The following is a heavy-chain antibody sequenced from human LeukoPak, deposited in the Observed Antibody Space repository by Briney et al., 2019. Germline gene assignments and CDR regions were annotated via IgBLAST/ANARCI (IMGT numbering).Heavy chain of an antibody. CDR3: ARGVPGGSVAGIGAFDI. CDR1: GGSISSGGYY. D-gene: IGHD6-19*01. Sequence: PSQTLSLTCNVSGGSISSGGYYWSWIRQPPGKGLEWIGYIYHSGSTYYNPSLKSRVTISVDTSKNQFSLKLSSVTAADTAVYYCARGVPGGSVAGIGAFDIWGQGTMVTVSS. J-gene: IGHJ3*02. V-gene: IGHV4-30-2*01. CDR2: IYHSGST.